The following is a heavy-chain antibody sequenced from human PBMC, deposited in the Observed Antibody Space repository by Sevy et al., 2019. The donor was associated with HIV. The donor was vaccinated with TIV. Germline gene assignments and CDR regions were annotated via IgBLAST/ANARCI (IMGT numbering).Heavy chain of an antibody. CDR2: ISDSGDTT. Sequence: GGSLRLSCAASGFTFTNYAMNWVRQAPGKGLEWVSGISDSGDTTHYADSVKGRFTISRDNSKNTVSLQMNSLRAEDEAIYYCAKLPSTVMFREKGYWGQGTRVTVSS. J-gene: IGHJ4*02. CDR3: AKLPSTVMFREKGY. D-gene: IGHD3-10*01. V-gene: IGHV3-23*01. CDR1: GFTFTNYA.